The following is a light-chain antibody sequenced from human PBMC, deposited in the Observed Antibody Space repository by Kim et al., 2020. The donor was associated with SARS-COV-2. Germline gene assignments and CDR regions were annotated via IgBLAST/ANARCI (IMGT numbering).Light chain of an antibody. V-gene: IGKV1-8*01. CDR3: QQYYSYPLT. Sequence: AIRMTQSPSSLSASTGDRVTITCRASQDISSYLAWYQQKPGKAPKVLIYAASTLHTGVPSSFSDSGSGTDFTLTISYLQSEDFATYYCQQYYSYPLTFGGGTKVDIK. CDR2: AAS. CDR1: QDISSY. J-gene: IGKJ4*01.